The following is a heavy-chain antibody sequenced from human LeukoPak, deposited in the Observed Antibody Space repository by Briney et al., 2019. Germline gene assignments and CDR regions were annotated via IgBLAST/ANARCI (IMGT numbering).Heavy chain of an antibody. D-gene: IGHD3-16*02. CDR1: GGSISSYY. V-gene: IGHV4-4*07. CDR2: IYTSGST. J-gene: IGHJ6*02. Sequence: PSETLSLTCTVSGGSISSYYWSWIRQPAGKGLEWIGRIYTSGSTNYNPSLKSRVTLSVDTSKNQFSLKLSSVTAADTAVYYCARDEMITFGGVIVNHYGMDVWGQGTTVTVSS. CDR3: ARDEMITFGGVIVNHYGMDV.